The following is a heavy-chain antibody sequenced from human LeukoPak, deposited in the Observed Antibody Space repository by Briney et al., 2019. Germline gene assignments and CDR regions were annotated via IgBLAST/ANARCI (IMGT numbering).Heavy chain of an antibody. CDR3: ARDSPPGGYCSGGSCPEAFDI. CDR1: GFTFSSYW. J-gene: IGHJ3*02. V-gene: IGHV3-7*03. CDR2: IKQDGSEK. D-gene: IGHD2-15*01. Sequence: GGSLRLSCAASGFTFSSYWMSWVRQAPGKGLEWVANIKQDGSEKYYVDSVKGRLTISRDNAKNSLYLQMNSLRAEDTAVYYCARDSPPGGYCSGGSCPEAFDIWGQGTMVTVSS.